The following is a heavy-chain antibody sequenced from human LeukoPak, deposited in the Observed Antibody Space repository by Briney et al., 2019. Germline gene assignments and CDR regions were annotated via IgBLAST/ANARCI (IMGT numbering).Heavy chain of an antibody. Sequence: ASVKVFCKASGYTFTGYYMHWVRQAPGQGLEWMGWINPNSGGTNYAQKFQGRDTMTRDTSISTAYMELSRLRSDDTAVYYCAVSSGDYVGAFDIWGQGTMVTVSS. J-gene: IGHJ3*02. CDR3: AVSSGDYVGAFDI. CDR2: INPNSGGT. D-gene: IGHD4-23*01. CDR1: GYTFTGYY. V-gene: IGHV1-2*02.